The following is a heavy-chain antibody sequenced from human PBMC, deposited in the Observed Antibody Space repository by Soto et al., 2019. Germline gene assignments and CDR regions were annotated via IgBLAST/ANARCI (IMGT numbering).Heavy chain of an antibody. Sequence: GGSLRLSCKASGFTFSSYSMNWVRQVPGKGPVWVSRINSDGNSTSYADSVKGRFTISRDNAKNTLYLQMNSLRAEDTAVYYCARGSNHFDYWGQGTLVTVSS. CDR1: GFTFSSYS. J-gene: IGHJ4*02. V-gene: IGHV3-74*01. CDR3: ARGSNHFDY. CDR2: INSDGNST. D-gene: IGHD4-4*01.